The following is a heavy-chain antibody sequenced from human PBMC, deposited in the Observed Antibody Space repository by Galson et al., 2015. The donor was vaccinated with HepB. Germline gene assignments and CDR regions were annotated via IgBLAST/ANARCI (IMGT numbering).Heavy chain of an antibody. CDR3: AKVFPEKTDGWYRQALYYFDS. J-gene: IGHJ4*02. D-gene: IGHD6-19*01. CDR2: ITPSGDNT. CDR1: GFTFRNYA. V-gene: IGHV3-23*01. Sequence: SLRLSCAASGFTFRNYAMAWVRQAPGKGLEWISAITPSGDNTYSADSMKGRFFISRDNSQNTLLLQMNSLRADDTAIYFCAKVFPEKTDGWYRQALYYFDSWGQGTRVTVSS.